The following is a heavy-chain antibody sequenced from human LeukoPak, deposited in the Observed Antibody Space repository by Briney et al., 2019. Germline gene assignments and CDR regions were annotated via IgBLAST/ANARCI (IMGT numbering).Heavy chain of an antibody. J-gene: IGHJ5*02. D-gene: IGHD3-3*01. CDR1: GYTFTSNY. Sequence: RASVKVSCKSFGYTFTSNYMHWVRQAPGQGPEWMGVISPSGGSTTYAQKFQGRVTITADKSTSTAYMELSSLRSEDTAVYYCARDTLRFLGPNWFDPWGQGTLVTVSS. CDR3: ARDTLRFLGPNWFDP. CDR2: ISPSGGST. V-gene: IGHV1-46*01.